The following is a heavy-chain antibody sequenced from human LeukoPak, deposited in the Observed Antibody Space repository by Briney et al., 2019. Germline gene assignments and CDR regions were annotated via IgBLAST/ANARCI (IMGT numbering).Heavy chain of an antibody. J-gene: IGHJ5*02. Sequence: PSQTLSLTCTVSGGSISSGSYYWSWIRQPAGKGLEWIGRIYTSGSTNYNPSLKSRVTISLDTSKNQFSLKLSSVTAADTAVYYCARGTSSWYAYNWFDPWGQGTLVTVSS. CDR3: ARGTSSWYAYNWFDP. CDR1: GGSISSGSYY. CDR2: IYTSGST. D-gene: IGHD6-13*01. V-gene: IGHV4-61*02.